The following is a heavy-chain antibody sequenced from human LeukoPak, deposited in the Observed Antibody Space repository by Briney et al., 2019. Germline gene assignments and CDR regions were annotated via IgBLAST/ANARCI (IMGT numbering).Heavy chain of an antibody. CDR1: GFTFSSYS. J-gene: IGHJ4*02. CDR3: AKGLPYCSGGSCFLDY. CDR2: ISSSSSYI. Sequence: GGSLRLSCAASGFTFSSYSMNWVRQAPGKGLEWVSSISSSSSYIYYADSVKGRFTISRDDAKNSLYLQMNSLRAEDTAVYYCAKGLPYCSGGSCFLDYWGQGTLVTVSS. D-gene: IGHD2-15*01. V-gene: IGHV3-21*04.